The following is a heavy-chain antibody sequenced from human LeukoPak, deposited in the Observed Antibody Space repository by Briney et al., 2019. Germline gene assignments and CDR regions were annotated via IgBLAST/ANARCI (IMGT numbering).Heavy chain of an antibody. CDR2: ISAYNGNT. J-gene: IGHJ4*02. CDR1: GYTFTSYG. V-gene: IGHV1-18*01. Sequence: ASAKVSCKASGYTFTSYGISWVRQAPGQGLEWMGWISAYNGNTNYAQKLQGRVTMTTDTSTSTAYMELRSLRSDDTAVYYCARGVWSGTGKYYFDYWGQGTLVTVSS. CDR3: ARGVWSGTGKYYFDY. D-gene: IGHD3-3*01.